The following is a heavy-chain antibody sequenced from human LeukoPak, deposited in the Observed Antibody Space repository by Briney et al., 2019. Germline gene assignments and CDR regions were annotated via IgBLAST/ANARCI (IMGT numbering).Heavy chain of an antibody. CDR2: ISHDGSNK. D-gene: IGHD3-10*01. CDR3: AKLRGYYGSGQQITLDY. J-gene: IGHJ4*02. CDR1: GLTLSSYG. Sequence: GGSLRLSCAASGLTLSSYGMHWVRQAPGKGLEWVAVISHDGSNKYYADSVKGRFTISRDNAKNTLYLQMDSLSVEDTAAYYCAKLRGYYGSGQQITLDYWGQGTLVTVSS. V-gene: IGHV3-30*18.